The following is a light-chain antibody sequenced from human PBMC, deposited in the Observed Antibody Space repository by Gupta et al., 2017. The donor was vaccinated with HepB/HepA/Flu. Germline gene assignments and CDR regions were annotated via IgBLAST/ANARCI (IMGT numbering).Light chain of an antibody. Sequence: TISCTGTRTDVRGYKYVSWYQQHPGKAPKLVIFDVSTRPSGVSNRFSGSKSGNTASLTISGLQAEDEADYYCSSYTTTSTWVFGGGTKLTVL. J-gene: IGLJ3*02. CDR3: SSYTTTSTWV. V-gene: IGLV2-14*04. CDR2: DVS. CDR1: RTDVRGYKY.